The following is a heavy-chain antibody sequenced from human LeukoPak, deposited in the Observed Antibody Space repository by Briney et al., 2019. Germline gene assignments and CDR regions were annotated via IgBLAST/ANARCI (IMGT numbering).Heavy chain of an antibody. Sequence: ASVKVSCKASGYTYTTDGISWVRQAPGQGLEWMGWIDTYSGKTNYAQKFQGRVTMTSDTSTSTAYMELRSLRSDDTAVYYCARDRGIAEADSFDPWGQGTLVTVPS. CDR1: GYTYTTDG. CDR3: ARDRGIAEADSFDP. CDR2: IDTYSGKT. J-gene: IGHJ5*02. D-gene: IGHD6-13*01. V-gene: IGHV1-18*01.